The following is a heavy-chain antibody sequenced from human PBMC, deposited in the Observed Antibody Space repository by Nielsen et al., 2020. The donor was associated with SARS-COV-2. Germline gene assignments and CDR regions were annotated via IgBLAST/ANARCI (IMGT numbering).Heavy chain of an antibody. CDR2: ISASGGGT. D-gene: IGHD5-12*01. V-gene: IGHV3-23*01. Sequence: GESLKISCAASGFTFNIYAMAWVRRAPGRGLQWVTAISASGGGTYYTDSVKGRFSISRDNAKNSLYLQMNSLGAEDTAVYYCARDGYGGYFDYWGQGTLVTVSS. CDR1: GFTFNIYA. CDR3: ARDGYGGYFDY. J-gene: IGHJ4*02.